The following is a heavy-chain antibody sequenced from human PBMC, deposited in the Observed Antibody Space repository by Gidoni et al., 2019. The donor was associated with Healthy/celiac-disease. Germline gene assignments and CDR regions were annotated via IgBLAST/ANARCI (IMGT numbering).Heavy chain of an antibody. J-gene: IGHJ6*02. CDR2: TYYRSKWYT. Sequence: QVQLQQSGPGLVKPSQTLSLTCSISGDSVSSNSAAWNWIRQSPSRGLEWLGRTYYRSKWYTDYAVSVKSRITIHPDTSKNQFSLQLNSVTPEDTAVYYCARDQWEIWFGVGDYYYYCMDVWGQGTTVTVSS. CDR1: GDSVSSNSAA. V-gene: IGHV6-1*01. D-gene: IGHD3-10*01. CDR3: ARDQWEIWFGVGDYYYYCMDV.